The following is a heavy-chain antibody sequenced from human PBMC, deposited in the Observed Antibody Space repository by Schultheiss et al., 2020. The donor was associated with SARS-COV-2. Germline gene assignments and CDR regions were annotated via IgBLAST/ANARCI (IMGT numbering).Heavy chain of an antibody. J-gene: IGHJ3*01. Sequence: GESLKISCAASGFTFSSYSINWVRQAPGKGLEWVSVISDSGGATYYADSVKGRFTISRDNAKNTLYLQMHNVRAEDTAVYYCARGGNIGYDYNAFDVWGQGTVVTVSS. CDR3: ARGGNIGYDYNAFDV. CDR2: ISDSGGAT. V-gene: IGHV3-48*04. D-gene: IGHD3-22*01. CDR1: GFTFSSYS.